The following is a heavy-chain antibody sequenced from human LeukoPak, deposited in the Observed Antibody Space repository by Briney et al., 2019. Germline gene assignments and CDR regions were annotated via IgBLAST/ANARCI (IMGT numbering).Heavy chain of an antibody. V-gene: IGHV4-59*12. CDR3: AREGYDFWSGYRESYFDY. CDR2: IYHSGST. D-gene: IGHD3-3*01. J-gene: IGHJ4*02. Sequence: SETLSLTCTVSGGSISSYYWSWIRQPPGKGLEWIGEIYHSGSTNYNPSLKSRVTISVDKSKNQFSLKLSSVTAADTAVYYCAREGYDFWSGYRESYFDYWGQGTLVTVSS. CDR1: GGSISSYY.